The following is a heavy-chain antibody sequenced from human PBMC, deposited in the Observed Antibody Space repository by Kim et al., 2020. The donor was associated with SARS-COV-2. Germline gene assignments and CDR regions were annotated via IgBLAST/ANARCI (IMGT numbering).Heavy chain of an antibody. CDR3: AKAAYSHRAAPFDY. J-gene: IGHJ4*02. CDR2: ISWNSGSI. V-gene: IGHV3-9*01. D-gene: IGHD2-21*01. CDR1: GFTFDAYA. Sequence: GGSLRLSCATSGFTFDAYAMHWVRQAPGKGLQWVSGISWNSGSIAYADSVKGRFTISRDNAKNSLYLQMNSLRAEDTALYYCAKAAYSHRAAPFDYWGQG.